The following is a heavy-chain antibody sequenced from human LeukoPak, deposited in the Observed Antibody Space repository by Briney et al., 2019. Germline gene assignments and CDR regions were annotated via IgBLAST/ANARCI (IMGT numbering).Heavy chain of an antibody. J-gene: IGHJ4*02. Sequence: PGGSLRLSCVASGFTFSNYNLNWVRQAPGKGLEWVAVIWYDGSNKYYADAVKGRFTITRDNSKNTLYLQMNSLRAEDTAVYFCAKRGVVIRVILVGFHKEAYYFDSWGQGALVTVSS. D-gene: IGHD3-22*01. CDR3: AKRGVVIRVILVGFHKEAYYFDS. CDR2: IWYDGSNK. CDR1: GFTFSNYN. V-gene: IGHV3-33*06.